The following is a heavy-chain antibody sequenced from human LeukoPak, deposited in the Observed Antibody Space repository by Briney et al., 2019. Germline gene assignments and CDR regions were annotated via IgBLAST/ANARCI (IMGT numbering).Heavy chain of an antibody. Sequence: SETLSLTCTVSGGSISSSSYYWGWIRQPPGKGLEWIGSIYYSGSTYYNPSLKSRVTISVDTSKNQFSLKLSSVTAADTAAYYCARQKSGGSCYSDYWGQGTLVTVSS. D-gene: IGHD2-15*01. V-gene: IGHV4-39*01. CDR2: IYYSGST. CDR1: GGSISSSSYY. J-gene: IGHJ4*02. CDR3: ARQKSGGSCYSDY.